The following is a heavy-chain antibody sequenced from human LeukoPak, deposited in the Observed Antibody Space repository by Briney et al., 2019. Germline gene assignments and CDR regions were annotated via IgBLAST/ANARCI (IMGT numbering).Heavy chain of an antibody. CDR1: GGTFSSYA. CDR2: IIPIFGTA. J-gene: IGHJ4*02. CDR3: ARVRGIAVAGRGPFDY. D-gene: IGHD6-19*01. Sequence: SVKVSCKASGGTFSSYAISWVRQAPGQGLEWMGGIIPIFGTANYAQKFQGRVTITADESTSTAYMELSSLRAEDTALYYCARVRGIAVAGRGPFDYWGQGTLVTVSS. V-gene: IGHV1-69*13.